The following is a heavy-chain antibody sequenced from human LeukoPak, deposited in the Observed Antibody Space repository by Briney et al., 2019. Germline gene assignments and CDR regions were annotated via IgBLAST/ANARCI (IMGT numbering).Heavy chain of an antibody. CDR3: ARDLSWVTTSLGAFDI. J-gene: IGHJ3*02. CDR1: GFTFSSYS. V-gene: IGHV3-21*01. CDR2: ISSSSSYI. D-gene: IGHD4-17*01. Sequence: GGSLRLSCAASGFTFSSYSMNWVRQAPGRGLEWVSSISSSSSYIYYADSVKGRFTISRDNAKNSLYLQMNSLRAEDTAVYYCARDLSWVTTSLGAFDIWGQGTIVTVSS.